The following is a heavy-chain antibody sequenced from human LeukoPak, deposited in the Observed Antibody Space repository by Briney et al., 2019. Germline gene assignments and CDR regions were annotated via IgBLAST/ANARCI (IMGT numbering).Heavy chain of an antibody. J-gene: IGHJ5*02. CDR1: GFTFSSYW. CDR3: VSGSAAISPALGS. D-gene: IGHD2-2*02. V-gene: IGHV3-74*01. CDR2: INGDGSYT. Sequence: GGSLRLSCVASGFTFSSYWMHWVRQGPGKGLVWVSRINGDGSYTDYAESVKGRFTFSRDNAKNTLYLQMNSLRAEDTAVYYCVSGSAAISPALGSWGQGTLVTVSS.